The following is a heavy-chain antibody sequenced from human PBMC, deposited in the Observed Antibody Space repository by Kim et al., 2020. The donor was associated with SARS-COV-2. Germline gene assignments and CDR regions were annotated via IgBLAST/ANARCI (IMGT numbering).Heavy chain of an antibody. V-gene: IGHV3-33*01. D-gene: IGHD3-10*01. CDR2: IRSDESKR. J-gene: IGHJ3*01. CDR3: ARNFGSATMIGDV. CDR1: GFTFSPFP. Sequence: GRSLRLSCTASGFTFSPFPMHWVRQAPGKGLEWVAVIRSDESKRYYAESVKDRFTISRDNSKNTLYLQMNSLRAEDTAIYYCARNFGSATMIGDVWGLGTMVTVSS.